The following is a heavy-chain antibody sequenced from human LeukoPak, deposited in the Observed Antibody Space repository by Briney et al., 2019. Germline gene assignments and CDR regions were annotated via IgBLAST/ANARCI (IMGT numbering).Heavy chain of an antibody. D-gene: IGHD6-6*01. CDR1: GGSFSGYS. Sequence: SETLSLTCDVYGGSFSGYSWTWIRQPPGKGLEWIGEINPSGSPNYNPSLKSRVTISLDTSKTQFSLKLSSVTAADTAVYFCARAVEEISSSYFYYYHMDVWVKGTTVTVS. CDR3: ARAVEEISSSYFYYYHMDV. V-gene: IGHV4-34*01. CDR2: INPSGSP. J-gene: IGHJ6*03.